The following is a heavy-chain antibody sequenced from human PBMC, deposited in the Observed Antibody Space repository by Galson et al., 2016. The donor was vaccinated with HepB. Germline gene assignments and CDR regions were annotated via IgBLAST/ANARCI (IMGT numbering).Heavy chain of an antibody. J-gene: IGHJ4*02. Sequence: SLRLSCAASGFAFNTYAIHWVRQAPGKGLEWVTSISYDGVYKFYADSVKGRFTISRDNSKNTVFLQINSLRPDDTAVYYCAKPGDPLFLNLDSWGQETLITVSS. CDR2: ISYDGVYK. CDR1: GFAFNTYA. CDR3: AKPGDPLFLNLDS. V-gene: IGHV3-30-3*02. D-gene: IGHD2-21*02.